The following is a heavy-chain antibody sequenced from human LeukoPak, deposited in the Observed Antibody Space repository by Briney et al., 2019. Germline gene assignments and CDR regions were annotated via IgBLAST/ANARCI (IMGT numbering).Heavy chain of an antibody. CDR1: AFSFRSYG. CDR2: ISYDGSNK. D-gene: IGHD6-13*01. J-gene: IGHJ4*02. CDR3: ATPPGYPDY. V-gene: IGHV3-30*03. Sequence: PGGSLRLSCAASAFSFRSYGTHWVRQAPGKGLEWVAVISYDGSNKYYADSVKGRFTISRDNSKNTLYLQMNSLRAEDTAVYYCATPPGYPDYWGQGTLVTVSS.